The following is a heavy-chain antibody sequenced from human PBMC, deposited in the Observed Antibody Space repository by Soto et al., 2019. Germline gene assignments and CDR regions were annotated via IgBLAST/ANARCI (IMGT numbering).Heavy chain of an antibody. V-gene: IGHV1-18*01. Sequence: GASVKVSCKASGYTFTSYGISWVRQAPGQGLEWMGWISAYNGNTNYAQKLQGRVTMTTDTSTSTAYMELRSLRSDDTAVYYCARDENNYYGSGSYSQYYYGMDVWGQGTTVTVSS. CDR1: GYTFTSYG. J-gene: IGHJ6*02. CDR2: ISAYNGNT. CDR3: ARDENNYYGSGSYSQYYYGMDV. D-gene: IGHD3-10*01.